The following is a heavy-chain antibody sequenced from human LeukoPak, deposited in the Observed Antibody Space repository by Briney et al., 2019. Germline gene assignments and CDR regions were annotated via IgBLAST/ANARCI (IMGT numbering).Heavy chain of an antibody. CDR2: IEPDGSEK. V-gene: IGHV3-7*01. J-gene: IGHJ5*01. CDR3: VRGGTYWTVS. CDR1: GFVFSASY. Sequence: HTGGSLRLSCAASGFVFSASYMSWVRKAPGKGLEWVATIEPDGSEKYHVDSVSGRFTISRDNTNDSLFLQMNSLRVDDTAVYYCVRGGTYWTVSWGQGTLVNVS.